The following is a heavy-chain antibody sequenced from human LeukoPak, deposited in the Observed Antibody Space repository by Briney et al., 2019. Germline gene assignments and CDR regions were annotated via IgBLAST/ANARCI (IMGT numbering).Heavy chain of an antibody. CDR2: IRYDGNDK. D-gene: IGHD3-22*01. J-gene: IGHJ4*02. Sequence: GGSLRLSCAASGFTFSYYGMHWVRQAPGKGLKWVAFIRYDGNDKYYAESVKGRFTISRDTSRNTVYLQMNRLRREDTAVYYCAKIGSGYYYLLDYWGQGTLVTVSS. V-gene: IGHV3-30*02. CDR1: GFTFSYYG. CDR3: AKIGSGYYYLLDY.